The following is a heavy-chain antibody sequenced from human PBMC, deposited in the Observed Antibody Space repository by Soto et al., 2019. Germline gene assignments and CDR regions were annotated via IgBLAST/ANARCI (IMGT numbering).Heavy chain of an antibody. CDR3: TARVP. D-gene: IGHD6-6*01. J-gene: IGHJ5*02. Sequence: QVQLVESGGGVVQPGRSLRLSCAASGFTFSSYGMHWVRQAPGKGLEWVAVISYDGSNKYYADSVKGRFTISRDNSKNTLYLRMNSLRAAHTAVYYCTARVPWGQGTLVTVSS. CDR2: ISYDGSNK. CDR1: GFTFSSYG. V-gene: IGHV3-30*03.